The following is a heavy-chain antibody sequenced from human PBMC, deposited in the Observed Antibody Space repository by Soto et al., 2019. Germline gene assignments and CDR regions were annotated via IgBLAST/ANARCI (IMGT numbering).Heavy chain of an antibody. CDR3: ARDHATSSSGLLIKGTDY. V-gene: IGHV3-33*01. CDR1: GFTFSHYG. J-gene: IGHJ4*02. Sequence: QVQLVESGGGVVQPGRSLRLSCAASGFTFSHYGMHWVRQAPGKGLEWVAIIWYDGSNHYYADSVEGRFTISRDNSQNTXSLQMNRLRAEDTAVYHCARDHATSSSGLLIKGTDYWGQGTLVTVSS. CDR2: IWYDGSNH. D-gene: IGHD3-9*01.